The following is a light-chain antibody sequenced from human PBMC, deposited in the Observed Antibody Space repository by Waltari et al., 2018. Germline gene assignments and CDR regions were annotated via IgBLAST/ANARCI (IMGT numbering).Light chain of an antibody. J-gene: IGKJ1*01. CDR3: QKYVNLPAT. CDR1: QSVGRS. CDR2: DAS. Sequence: IVLTQSPGTLSLSPGERATLSCRASQSVGRSLAWYQKKPGQAPRLLIYDASSMATAIPDRFSGSGSGTDFSLTISRLEPEDFAVYYCQKYVNLPATFGQGTTVEIK. V-gene: IGKV3-20*01.